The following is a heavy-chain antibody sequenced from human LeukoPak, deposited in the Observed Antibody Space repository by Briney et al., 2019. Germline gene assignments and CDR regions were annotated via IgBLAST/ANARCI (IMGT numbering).Heavy chain of an antibody. Sequence: SETLSLTCAVSGASIRTYYWSWIRQPPGKGLEWIGYIFYTGSTNYNPPLKSRVSMSVDTSKNQFSLKLSSVTAADTAVYYCARHRLTSGYLNFEYWGQGTLVTVSS. D-gene: IGHD5-12*01. CDR3: ARHRLTSGYLNFEY. J-gene: IGHJ4*02. V-gene: IGHV4-59*08. CDR2: IFYTGST. CDR1: GASIRTYY.